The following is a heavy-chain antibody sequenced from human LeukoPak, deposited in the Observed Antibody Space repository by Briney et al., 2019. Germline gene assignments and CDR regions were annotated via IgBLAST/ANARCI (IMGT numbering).Heavy chain of an antibody. CDR3: AREIPGYYDSSGHEAGEFDY. CDR1: GFTFSSYS. D-gene: IGHD3-22*01. Sequence: GGSLRLSCAASGFTFSSYSMNWVRRAPRRRVKRVTSISSSSSYIYYADSVKGRFTIPRDNAKNSLYLKMNSLRAEDTAVYYCAREIPGYYDSSGHEAGEFDYWGQGTLVTVSS. V-gene: IGHV3-21*01. J-gene: IGHJ4*02. CDR2: ISSSSSYI.